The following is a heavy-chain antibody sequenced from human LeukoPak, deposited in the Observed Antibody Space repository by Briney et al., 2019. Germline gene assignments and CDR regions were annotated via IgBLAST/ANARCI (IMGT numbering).Heavy chain of an antibody. Sequence: ASGKVSCKASGGTFSSYAISWVRQAPGQGLEWMGGIIPIFGTANYAQKFQGRVTITADESTSTAYMELSRLRSDDTAVYYCAIDDSSGGGTGYWGQGTLVTVSS. CDR1: GGTFSSYA. CDR3: AIDDSSGGGTGY. D-gene: IGHD3-22*01. CDR2: IIPIFGTA. J-gene: IGHJ4*02. V-gene: IGHV1-69*01.